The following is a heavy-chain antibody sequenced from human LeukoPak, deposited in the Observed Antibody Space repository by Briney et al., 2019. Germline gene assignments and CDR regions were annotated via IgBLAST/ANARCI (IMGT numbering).Heavy chain of an antibody. CDR2: IYNSGST. Sequence: PSETLSLTCAVYGGSFSGYYWGWIRQPPGKGLEWIGSIYNSGSTYHNPSLKSRVTISIDTSKNQFSLNLRSVTAADSAVYYCARHSSGYYYSPFDYWGQGRLVTVSS. CDR1: GGSFSGYY. D-gene: IGHD3-22*01. CDR3: ARHSSGYYYSPFDY. J-gene: IGHJ4*02. V-gene: IGHV4-34*01.